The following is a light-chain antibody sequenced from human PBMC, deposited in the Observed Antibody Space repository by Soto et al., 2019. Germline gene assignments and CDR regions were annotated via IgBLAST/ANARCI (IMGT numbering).Light chain of an antibody. Sequence: DIQRPQSPYTLSASVGDRVTMTCRASQSISSWLAWYQQKPGKAPKLLIYDASSLESGVPSRFSGSGSGTEFTLTISSMQPDDFATFYCQQYNGYSRTLGQGTKVDIK. CDR2: DAS. V-gene: IGKV1-5*01. CDR3: QQYNGYSRT. J-gene: IGKJ1*01. CDR1: QSISSW.